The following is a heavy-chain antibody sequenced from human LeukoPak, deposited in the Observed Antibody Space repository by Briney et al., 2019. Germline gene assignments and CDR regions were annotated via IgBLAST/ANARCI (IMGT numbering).Heavy chain of an antibody. Sequence: GGSLRLSCAASGFTFSSYWMNWASQAAGKGLEWVASKKHNGNVNYYVDCVKGKFTISRENAKNSLYLQVSNLRAENTAVYFCARGGGLDVWGQGATVTVSS. CDR2: KKHNGNVN. CDR3: ARGGGLDV. J-gene: IGHJ6*02. D-gene: IGHD3-16*01. CDR1: GFTFSSYW. V-gene: IGHV3-7*03.